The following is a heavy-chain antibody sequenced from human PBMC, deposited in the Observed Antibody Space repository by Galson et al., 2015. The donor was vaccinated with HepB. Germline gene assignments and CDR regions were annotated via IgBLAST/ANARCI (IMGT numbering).Heavy chain of an antibody. V-gene: IGHV1-24*01. D-gene: IGHD3-3*01. CDR1: GYTLTELS. J-gene: IGHJ4*02. Sequence: SVKVSCKVSGYTLTELSMHWVRQAPGKGLEWMGGFDPEDGETIYAQKFQGRVTMTEDTSTDTAYMELSSLRSEDTAVYYCATDLVRGSRPGVWTDYWGQGTLVTVSS. CDR2: FDPEDGET. CDR3: ATDLVRGSRPGVWTDY.